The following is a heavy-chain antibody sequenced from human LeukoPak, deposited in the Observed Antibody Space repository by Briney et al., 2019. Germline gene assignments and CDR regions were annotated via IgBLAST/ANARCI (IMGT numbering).Heavy chain of an antibody. CDR2: IYYSGST. D-gene: IGHD6-13*01. Sequence: SETLSLTCTVSGGSISSSSYYWGWIRQPPGKGLEWIGSIYYSGSTYYNPSLKSRVTISVDTSKNQFSLKLSSVTAADAAVYYCARVYYSNSYDYWYFDLWGRGTLVTVSS. CDR1: GGSISSSSYY. CDR3: ARVYYSNSYDYWYFDL. V-gene: IGHV4-39*07. J-gene: IGHJ2*01.